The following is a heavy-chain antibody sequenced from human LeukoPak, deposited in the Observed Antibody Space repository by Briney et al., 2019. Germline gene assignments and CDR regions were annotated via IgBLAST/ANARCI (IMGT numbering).Heavy chain of an antibody. CDR1: GFTFSDYY. CDR3: ARDIVAVYYYYMDV. Sequence: GGSLRLSCAASGFTFSDYYMSWIRQAPGKGLEWVSYISSSGSTIYYADSVKGRFTISRDNAKNSLYLQMNSLRAEDTAVYYCARDIVAVYYYYMDVWGKGTTVTISS. V-gene: IGHV3-11*01. J-gene: IGHJ6*03. D-gene: IGHD5-12*01. CDR2: ISSSGSTI.